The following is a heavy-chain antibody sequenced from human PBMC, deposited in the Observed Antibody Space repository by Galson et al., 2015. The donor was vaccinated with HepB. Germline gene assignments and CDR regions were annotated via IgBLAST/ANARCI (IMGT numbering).Heavy chain of an antibody. CDR3: TRDWSEEWFGEFDPRWFDP. Sequence: SVKVSCKGSGYMFMYYGVSWVRQAPGQGLEWMGWISAYNGNTKYAQKFQGRVALTTDTSTTTAYMELTDLRSDDTAVYYCTRDWSEEWFGEFDPRWFDPWGQGTLVTVSS. J-gene: IGHJ5*02. V-gene: IGHV1-18*01. CDR2: ISAYNGNT. CDR1: GYMFMYYG. D-gene: IGHD3-10*01.